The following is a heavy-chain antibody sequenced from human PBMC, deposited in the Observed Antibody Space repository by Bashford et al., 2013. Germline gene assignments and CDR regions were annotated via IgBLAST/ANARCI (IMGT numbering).Heavy chain of an antibody. CDR1: GGSVSSGSYY. V-gene: IGHV4-61*01. J-gene: IGHJ4*02. CDR2: SITVGAP. CDR3: ARSIMTSSSQYYFDY. Sequence: TLSLTCTVSGGSVSSGSYYWSWIRQPHGRDWSGLGISITVGAPTTTPTLKSRVTISVDTSKNQFSLKLSSVTAADTAVYYCARSIMTSSSQYYFDYWGQGTLVTVSS. D-gene: IGHD6-6*01.